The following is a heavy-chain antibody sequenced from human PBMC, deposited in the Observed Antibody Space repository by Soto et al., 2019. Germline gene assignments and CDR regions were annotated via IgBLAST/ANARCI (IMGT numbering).Heavy chain of an antibody. CDR3: ARGGIWSSSSIVYYYYGMDV. Sequence: ASVKVSCKASGYTFTSYYMHWVRQAPGQGLEWMGIINPSGGSTSYAQKFQGRVTMTRDTSTSTVYMELSSLRSEDTAVYYCARGGIWSSSSIVYYYYGMDVWGQGTTVTVSS. V-gene: IGHV1-46*01. CDR2: INPSGGST. J-gene: IGHJ6*02. CDR1: GYTFTSYY. D-gene: IGHD6-6*01.